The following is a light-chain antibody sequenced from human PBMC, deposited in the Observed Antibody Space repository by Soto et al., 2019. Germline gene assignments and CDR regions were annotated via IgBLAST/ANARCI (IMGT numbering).Light chain of an antibody. CDR1: QSVGTN. J-gene: IGKJ2*01. CDR2: GAS. CDR3: QQYNDWPPGYT. Sequence: EIVLTQSPASLSVSPGERATLSCRASQSVGTNLAWYQQKPGQAPRLVISGASTMSFGFPPRFIGSGSGTEFTLTITSLQSEDFAGYYCQQYNDWPPGYTFGQGTKLEIK. V-gene: IGKV3-15*01.